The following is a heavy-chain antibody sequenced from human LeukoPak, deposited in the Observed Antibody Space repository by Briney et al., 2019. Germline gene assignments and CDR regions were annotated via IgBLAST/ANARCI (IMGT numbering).Heavy chain of an antibody. V-gene: IGHV4-4*02. CDR3: ARVDNDLDAFDI. Sequence: SETLSLTCAVSGGSISSSNWWSWVRQPPGKGLEWIGEIYHSGSTNYNPSLKSRVTISVDKSKNQFSLKLSSVTAADTAVHYCARVDNDLDAFDIWGQGTMVTVSS. CDR2: IYHSGST. J-gene: IGHJ3*02. D-gene: IGHD3-9*01. CDR1: GGSISSSNW.